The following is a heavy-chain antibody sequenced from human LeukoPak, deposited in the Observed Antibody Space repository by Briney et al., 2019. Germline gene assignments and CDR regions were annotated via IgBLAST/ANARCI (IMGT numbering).Heavy chain of an antibody. CDR3: AREGWVGYGSGSYYAFDI. CDR1: GASVSGSNYY. D-gene: IGHD3-10*01. Sequence: SETLSLTCAVSGASVSGSNYYWGWIRQPPGKGLEWIGYIYYSGSTNYNPSLKSRVTISVDTSKNQFSLKLSSVTAADTAVYYCAREGWVGYGSGSYYAFDIWGQGTMVTVSS. CDR2: IYYSGST. V-gene: IGHV4-61*01. J-gene: IGHJ3*02.